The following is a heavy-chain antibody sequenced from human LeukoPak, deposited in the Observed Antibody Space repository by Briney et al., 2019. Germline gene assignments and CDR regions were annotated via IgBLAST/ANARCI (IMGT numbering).Heavy chain of an antibody. CDR3: ARRSADSSSWYDTNWFDP. J-gene: IGHJ5*02. D-gene: IGHD6-13*01. CDR1: GYTFTSYW. Sequence: ASVKVSCKASGYTFTSYWIGWVRQMPGKGLEWMGIIYPGDSDTRYSPSFQGQVTISADKSISTAYLQWSSLKASDTAMYYCARRSADSSSWYDTNWFDPWGQGTLVTVSS. V-gene: IGHV5-51*01. CDR2: IYPGDSDT.